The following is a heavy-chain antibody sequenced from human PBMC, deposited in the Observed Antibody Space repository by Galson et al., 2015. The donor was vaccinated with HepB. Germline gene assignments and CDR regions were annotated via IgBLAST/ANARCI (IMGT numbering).Heavy chain of an antibody. CDR1: GYSFTSYW. CDR3: ARLGDFWSGYYTSAFDI. V-gene: IGHV5-51*01. CDR2: IYPGDSDT. Sequence: QSGAEVKKPGESLKISCKGSGYSFTSYWIGWVRQMPGKGLEWMGIIYPGDSDTRYSPSFQGQATISADKSISTAYLQWSSLKASDTAMYYCARLGDFWSGYYTSAFDIWGQGTMVTVSS. D-gene: IGHD3-3*01. J-gene: IGHJ3*02.